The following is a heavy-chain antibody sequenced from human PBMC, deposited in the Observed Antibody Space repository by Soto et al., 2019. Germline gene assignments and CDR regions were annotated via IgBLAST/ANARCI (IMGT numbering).Heavy chain of an antibody. J-gene: IGHJ5*01. CDR3: ARDRSTGSTSWYDC. Sequence: QTLSLTCAISGDSVSNRSAAWNWIRQSPSRGLEWLGRTYYTSRWYNDYAVSVISRITINPDTSKNQFSLQLNSVTPEDTAVYYCARDRSTGSTSWYDCWGRGTLVTVSS. V-gene: IGHV6-1*01. CDR1: GDSVSNRSAA. CDR2: TYYTSRWYN. D-gene: IGHD2-2*01.